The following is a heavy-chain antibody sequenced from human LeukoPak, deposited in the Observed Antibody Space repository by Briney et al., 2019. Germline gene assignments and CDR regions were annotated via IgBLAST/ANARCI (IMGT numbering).Heavy chain of an antibody. Sequence: SETLSLTCTVSGGSISSGSYYWSWIRQPAGKGLEWIVRIYTSGSTNYSPSLKSRVTISVDTSKNQFSLKLSSVTAADTAVYYCARGLSSSWYSPFGYWGQGTLVTVSS. CDR1: GGSISSGSYY. V-gene: IGHV4-61*02. J-gene: IGHJ4*02. CDR2: IYTSGST. CDR3: ARGLSSSWYSPFGY. D-gene: IGHD6-13*01.